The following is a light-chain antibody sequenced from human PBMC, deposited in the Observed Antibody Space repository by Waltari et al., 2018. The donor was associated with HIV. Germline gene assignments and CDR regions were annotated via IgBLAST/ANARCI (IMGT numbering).Light chain of an antibody. CDR1: ANIATY. CDR3: QQSYITPCA. J-gene: IGKJ2*01. CDR2: GAS. Sequence: IQMTQSLSSLSASVGDTVPLTCRAGANIATYVNWYQHKSGAAPKLLIYGASSLQNAVPSRFSGSGFGTHFILTITSLRADDFGTYYCQQSYITPCAFGQGTKLEV. V-gene: IGKV1-39*01.